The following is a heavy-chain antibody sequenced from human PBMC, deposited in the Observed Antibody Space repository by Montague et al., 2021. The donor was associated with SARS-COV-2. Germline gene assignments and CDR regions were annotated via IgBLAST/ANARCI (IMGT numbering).Heavy chain of an antibody. CDR2: IYNGGST. D-gene: IGHD3-3*01. CDR1: GGSISNYY. Sequence: SETLSLTCTVSGGSISNYYWSWIRQPPGKGLEWIGYIYNGGSTNYNPSLRSRATISVDPSEIQFSLRLSSVTAADTAVYYCAREAVEKRVRTRMTGRLEENYYYVLDVWGQGTTVIVSS. CDR3: AREAVEKRVRTRMTGRLEENYYYVLDV. J-gene: IGHJ6*02. V-gene: IGHV4-59*01.